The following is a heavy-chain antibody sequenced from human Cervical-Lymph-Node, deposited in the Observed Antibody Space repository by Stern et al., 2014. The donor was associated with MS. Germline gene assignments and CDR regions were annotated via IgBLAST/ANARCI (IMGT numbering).Heavy chain of an antibody. J-gene: IGHJ5*02. CDR1: GGSISSYY. CDR3: ARANGYYDSSGYYGGGWFDP. CDR2: IYYSGST. D-gene: IGHD3-22*01. Sequence: QLQLQESGPGLVKPSETLSLTCTVSGGSISSYYWSWIRQPPGKGLEWIGYIYYSGSTNYNPSLMSRVTISVDTSKNQFSLKLSSVTAADTAVFYGARANGYYDSSGYYGGGWFDPWGQGTLVTVSS. V-gene: IGHV4-59*01.